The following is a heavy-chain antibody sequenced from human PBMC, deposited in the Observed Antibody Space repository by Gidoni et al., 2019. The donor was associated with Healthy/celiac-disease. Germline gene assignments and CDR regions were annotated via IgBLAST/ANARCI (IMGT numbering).Heavy chain of an antibody. D-gene: IGHD3-3*01. CDR3: ARDSFGVVSV. CDR2: IYYSGST. Sequence: HVPLQASGPGLEKPCEKCSLSCPVSGGSVRSGRYYWRWIRQHPGKGLACMLDIYYSGSTDYSPGLNRRVTISGDTSKNHFTLQLSSWTAADTAVYYCARDSFGVVSVWGQGTLVTVSS. CDR1: GGSVRSGRYY. V-gene: IGHV4-61*01. J-gene: IGHJ4*02.